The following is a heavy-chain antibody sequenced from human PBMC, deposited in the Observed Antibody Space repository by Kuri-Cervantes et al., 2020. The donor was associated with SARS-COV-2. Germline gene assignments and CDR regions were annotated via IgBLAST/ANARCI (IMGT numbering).Heavy chain of an antibody. V-gene: IGHV4-4*02. Sequence: GSLRLSCAVSGGSISSSNWWSWVRQPPGKGLEWIGEIYHSGSTNYNPSLKSRVTISVDKSKNQSSLKLSSVTAADTAVYYCARGGRTRNSYYLDYWGQGTLVTVSS. CDR1: GGSISSSNW. CDR3: ARGGRTRNSYYLDY. J-gene: IGHJ4*02. CDR2: IYHSGST. D-gene: IGHD3-10*01.